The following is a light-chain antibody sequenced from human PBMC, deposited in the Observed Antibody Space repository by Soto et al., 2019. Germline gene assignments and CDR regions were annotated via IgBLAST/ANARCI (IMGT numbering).Light chain of an antibody. CDR3: SSYTSTSTQV. V-gene: IGLV2-14*01. CDR1: SSDVGGYNY. Sequence: QSALTQPASVSGSPGQSITISCTGTSSDVGGYNYVSWYQHHPGKAPKFMIYEVSKRPSGVSNRFSASKSGNTASLTISGLQAEDEADYYCSSYTSTSTQVFGTGTKLTVL. J-gene: IGLJ1*01. CDR2: EVS.